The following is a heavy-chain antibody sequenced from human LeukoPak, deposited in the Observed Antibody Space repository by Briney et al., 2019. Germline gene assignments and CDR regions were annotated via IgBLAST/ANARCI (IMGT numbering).Heavy chain of an antibody. Sequence: GESLRLSCAAFSGFAMSWVRQAPGKGLGWASAINGRGDDTYYPDSVKGRFTITRDNSNNTLYLQMNSLRAEDTAVYYCAKGHRSSSSFFDSWGQGILVTVSS. CDR1: SGFA. CDR2: INGRGDDT. D-gene: IGHD6-19*01. J-gene: IGHJ4*02. CDR3: AKGHRSSSSFFDS. V-gene: IGHV3-23*01.